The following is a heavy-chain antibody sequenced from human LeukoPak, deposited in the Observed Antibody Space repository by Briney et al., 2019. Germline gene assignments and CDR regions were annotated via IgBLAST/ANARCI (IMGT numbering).Heavy chain of an antibody. J-gene: IGHJ3*02. CDR3: AKDAKLGMATMYSFDT. V-gene: IGHV3-23*01. Sequence: KPGGSLRLSCAASGFTFSTYAMSWVRQAPGKGLEWVSGISGSGGSTYYADSVKGRFTISRDNSKSSLYLQMNSLRAEDTAVYYCAKDAKLGMATMYSFDTWGQGTMATVSS. D-gene: IGHD5-24*01. CDR1: GFTFSTYA. CDR2: ISGSGGST.